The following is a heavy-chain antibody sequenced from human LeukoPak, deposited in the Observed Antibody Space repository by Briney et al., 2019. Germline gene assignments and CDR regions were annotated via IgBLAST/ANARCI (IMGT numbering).Heavy chain of an antibody. CDR1: GGSISSYY. CDR2: IYYSGST. CDR3: ARSPSSGYYYVSDAFDI. Sequence: SETLSLTCTVSGGSISSYYWSWIRQPPGKGLEWIGYIYYSGSTNYNPSLKSRVTISVDTSKNQFSLKLSSVTAADTAVYYCARSPSSGYYYVSDAFDIWGQGTMVTVSS. V-gene: IGHV4-59*01. D-gene: IGHD3-22*01. J-gene: IGHJ3*02.